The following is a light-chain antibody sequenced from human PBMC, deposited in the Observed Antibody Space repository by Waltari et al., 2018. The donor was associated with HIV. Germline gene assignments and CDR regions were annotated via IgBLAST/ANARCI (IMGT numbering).Light chain of an antibody. J-gene: IGLJ3*02. CDR2: EVS. Sequence: QSALTQPPSASGSPGQSVTISCTGISSDAGDDNYVSWYQQSPGKAPKFIMYEVSKRPSGVPDRFSGSKSGNTASLTVSGLQADDEADYCCSSYAGSSTWVFGGGTKLTVL. V-gene: IGLV2-8*01. CDR3: SSYAGSSTWV. CDR1: SSDAGDDNY.